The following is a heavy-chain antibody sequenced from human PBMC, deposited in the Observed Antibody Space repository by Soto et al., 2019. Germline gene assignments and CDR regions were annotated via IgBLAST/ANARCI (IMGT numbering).Heavy chain of an antibody. CDR1: GDSVSSNGAA. D-gene: IGHD5-12*01. V-gene: IGHV6-1*01. CDR2: TYYRSKWYN. CDR3: ARENTDIVVPEGFHX. J-gene: IGHJ5*02. Sequence: PSQTLSLSCSISGDSVSSNGAAWNWIRQSPSIGLECLGRTYYRSKWYNDYAVSVKSRITINPDTSKNQFSLQLNSVTPEDTAVYYCARENTDIVVPEGFHXWGQGTLVTVSX.